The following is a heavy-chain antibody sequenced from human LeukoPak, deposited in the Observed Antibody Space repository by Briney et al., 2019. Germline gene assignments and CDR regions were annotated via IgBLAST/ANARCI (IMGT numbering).Heavy chain of an antibody. J-gene: IGHJ4*02. CDR3: AMFEFWSGYYGDY. CDR2: VSHSGST. V-gene: IGHV4-59*01. CDR1: GDSISSYY. D-gene: IGHD3-3*01. Sequence: PSETLSLTCTVSGDSISSYYWNWIRQPPGQGLEWIGYVSHSGSTNYNPSLKSRVTISVDTSQNQFSLKLSSLTAADPAVYYWAMFEFWSGYYGDYWGQGTLVTVSS.